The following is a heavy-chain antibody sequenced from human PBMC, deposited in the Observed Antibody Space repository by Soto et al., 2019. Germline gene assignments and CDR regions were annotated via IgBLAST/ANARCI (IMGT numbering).Heavy chain of an antibody. CDR3: EKDAGSTEYSFAS. J-gene: IGHJ4*02. V-gene: IGHV3-30*18. CDR2: ISHDGSNT. Sequence: QVQVVESGGGVVQPGRSLRLSCAASGFTFRTYAMHWVRQAPGKGLEWVAVISHDGSNTDYGDSVKGRFTISRDNSKSTLSLQMNSLRPEDTGVYDCEKDAGSTEYSFASWGQGTLVSVSS. CDR1: GFTFRTYA.